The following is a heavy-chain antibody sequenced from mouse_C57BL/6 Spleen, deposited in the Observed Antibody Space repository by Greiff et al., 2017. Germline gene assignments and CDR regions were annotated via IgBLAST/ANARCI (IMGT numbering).Heavy chain of an antibody. CDR1: GYTFTSYW. V-gene: IGHV1-7*01. CDR2: INPSSGYT. Sequence: QVQLQQSGAELAKPGASVKLSCKASGYTFTSYWMHWVKQRPGQGLEWIGYINPSSGYTKYNQKFKDKATLTVDKSSSTAYMQLSSLTYEDSAVYYCARTLGYFDYWGQGTTLTVSS. D-gene: IGHD4-1*01. CDR3: ARTLGYFDY. J-gene: IGHJ2*01.